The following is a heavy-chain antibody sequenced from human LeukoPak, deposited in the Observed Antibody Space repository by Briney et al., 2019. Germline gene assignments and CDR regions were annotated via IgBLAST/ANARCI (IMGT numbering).Heavy chain of an antibody. CDR1: GGSISSYY. CDR3: ARQPQGYPQVNFDY. CDR2: ISYSGST. Sequence: PSETLSLTCTVSGGSISSYYWSWIRQPPGKGLEWIGYISYSGSTNYNPSLQSRVTISVDTSKNQFSLKLSSVTAADTAVYYCARQPQGYPQVNFDYWGQGTLVTVSS. V-gene: IGHV4-59*08. J-gene: IGHJ4*02. D-gene: IGHD1-1*01.